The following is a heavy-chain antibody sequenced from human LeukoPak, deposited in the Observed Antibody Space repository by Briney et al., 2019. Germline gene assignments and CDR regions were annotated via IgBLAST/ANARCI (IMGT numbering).Heavy chain of an antibody. J-gene: IGHJ6*03. CDR1: GGSISSSDYY. CDR3: ARLIHSYYYDSSGYYPYYYMDV. D-gene: IGHD3-22*01. V-gene: IGHV4-39*01. CDR2: ISYSGTS. Sequence: SETLSLTCAASGGSISSSDYYWGLIRQPPGKGLEWIGRISYSGTSYYNPSLKRRVTISVDTSNNQFSLKMTSVTAADTAVYYCARLIHSYYYDSSGYYPYYYMDVWGKGTTVTVSS.